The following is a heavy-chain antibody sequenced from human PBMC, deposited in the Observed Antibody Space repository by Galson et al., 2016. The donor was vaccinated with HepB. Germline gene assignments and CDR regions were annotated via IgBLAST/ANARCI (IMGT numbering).Heavy chain of an antibody. CDR3: VREPNAGAYYYAH. Sequence: SLRLSCAASGFDFSAYWMTWVRQAPGKGLEWVANIKAAGSVKYHVDSVKGRFTISRDNAKTSLYLQMNSLRVDDTAMYYCVREPNAGAYYYAHWGQGTLVTVSS. CDR2: IKAAGSVK. J-gene: IGHJ4*02. V-gene: IGHV3-7*01. D-gene: IGHD3-16*01. CDR1: GFDFSAYW.